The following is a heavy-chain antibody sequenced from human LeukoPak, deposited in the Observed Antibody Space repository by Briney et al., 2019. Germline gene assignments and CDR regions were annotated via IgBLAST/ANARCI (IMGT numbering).Heavy chain of an antibody. D-gene: IGHD5-12*01. CDR3: ARYHSGYDDY. CDR2: IYYSGST. Sequence: SETLSLTCTVSGGSVSISSYYWGWIRQPPGKGLEWIGSIYYSGSTYYNPSLKSRVTISVDTSNNQFSLKLSSVTAADTAVYYCARYHSGYDDYWGQGTLVTVYS. J-gene: IGHJ4*02. CDR1: GGSVSISSYY. V-gene: IGHV4-39*07.